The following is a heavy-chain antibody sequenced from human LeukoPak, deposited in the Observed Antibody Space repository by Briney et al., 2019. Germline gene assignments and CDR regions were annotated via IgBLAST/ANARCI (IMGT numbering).Heavy chain of an antibody. J-gene: IGHJ4*02. CDR1: GDTVSSNSAA. CDR2: TYYRSKWYN. Sequence: SQTLSLTCAISGDTVSSNSAAWNWIRQSPSRDLEWLGRTYYRSKWYNDYAVSVKSRITINPDTSKNQFSLQLNSVTPEDTAVYYCAREGAKMIARTVAGLDYWGQGTLVTVSS. D-gene: IGHD6-19*01. V-gene: IGHV6-1*01. CDR3: AREGAKMIARTVAGLDY.